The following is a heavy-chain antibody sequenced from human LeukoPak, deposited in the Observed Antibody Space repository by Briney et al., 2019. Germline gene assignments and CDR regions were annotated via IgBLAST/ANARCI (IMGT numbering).Heavy chain of an antibody. CDR2: IKQDGSEK. D-gene: IGHD3-16*02. Sequence: GGSLRLSCAASGFTFSSYWMSWVRQAPGKGLEWVANIKQDGSEKYYVDSVKGRFTISRDNAKNSLYLQMNSLRAEDTAVYYCAREPTYYDYVWGSYRYSWFDPWGQGTLDTVSS. CDR3: AREPTYYDYVWGSYRYSWFDP. J-gene: IGHJ5*02. CDR1: GFTFSSYW. V-gene: IGHV3-7*03.